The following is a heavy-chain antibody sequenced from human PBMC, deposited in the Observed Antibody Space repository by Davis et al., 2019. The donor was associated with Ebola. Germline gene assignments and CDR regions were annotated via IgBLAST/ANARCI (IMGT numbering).Heavy chain of an antibody. CDR2: IRPDGSNT. CDR3: AEIYWVRYGMDV. Sequence: GESLKISCAASGFTFSGFGMHWVRQAPGKGLEWVAFIRPDGSNTYYADSVKGRFSISRDNSQNTLSLQMNSLRAEDTAVYYCAEIYWVRYGMDVWGQGTTVTVSS. CDR1: GFTFSGFG. V-gene: IGHV3-30*02. J-gene: IGHJ6*02. D-gene: IGHD2-8*02.